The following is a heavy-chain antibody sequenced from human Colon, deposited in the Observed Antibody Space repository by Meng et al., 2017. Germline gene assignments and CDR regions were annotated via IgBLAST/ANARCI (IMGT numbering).Heavy chain of an antibody. D-gene: IGHD1-26*01. CDR2: ITSNSYSGTA. Sequence: VPLVESGGDLVKPGGSLGLSFAASGITFSNALIQWVRQAPGKGLEWVGRITSNSYSGTADYAAPVKGRFTISRDDSKNTLFLQMSSLRIEDTAVYYCSTDWDGDDGSQGDYWGQGTLVTVSS. J-gene: IGHJ4*02. CDR1: GITFSNAL. CDR3: STDWDGDDGSQGDY. V-gene: IGHV3-15*01.